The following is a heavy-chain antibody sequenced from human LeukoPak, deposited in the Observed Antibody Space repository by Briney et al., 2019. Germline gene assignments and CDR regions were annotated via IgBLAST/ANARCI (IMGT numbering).Heavy chain of an antibody. V-gene: IGHV4-34*01. CDR2: TNDSGRT. J-gene: IGHJ6*02. Sequence: SETLSLTCAAKGGSFSGFYWSWIRQPPGKGLEWIGETNDSGRTNYNPSLKSRVTISVDTSRNQFSLKLSSVTAADTAVYYCARDRGYDGYYYYGMDVWGQGTTVTVSS. D-gene: IGHD5-12*01. CDR3: ARDRGYDGYYYYGMDV. CDR1: GGSFSGFY.